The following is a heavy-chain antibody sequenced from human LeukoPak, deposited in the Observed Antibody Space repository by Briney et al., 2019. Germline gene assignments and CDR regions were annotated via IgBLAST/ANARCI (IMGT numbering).Heavy chain of an antibody. V-gene: IGHV4-59*01. Sequence: PSETLSLTCTVSGGSISSYYWSWIRQPPGKGLEWIGYIYYSGSTNYNPSLKSRVTISVDTSKNQFSLKLSSVTAADTAVYYCARDKEAAAAVGWFDPWGQGTLVTVSS. CDR2: IYYSGST. D-gene: IGHD6-13*01. CDR1: GGSISSYY. J-gene: IGHJ5*02. CDR3: ARDKEAAAAVGWFDP.